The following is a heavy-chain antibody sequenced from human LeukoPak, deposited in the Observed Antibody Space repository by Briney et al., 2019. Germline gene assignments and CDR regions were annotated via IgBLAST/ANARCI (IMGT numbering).Heavy chain of an antibody. Sequence: PGGSLRLSCAASGLTVSSNYMSWVRQAPGEGLEWVSVIYSGGSTYYADSVKGRFTISRDNAKNSLYLQMNGLTAGDTAVYYCARAFDYWGQGTLVTVSS. V-gene: IGHV3-53*01. CDR3: ARAFDY. J-gene: IGHJ4*02. CDR1: GLTVSSNY. CDR2: IYSGGST.